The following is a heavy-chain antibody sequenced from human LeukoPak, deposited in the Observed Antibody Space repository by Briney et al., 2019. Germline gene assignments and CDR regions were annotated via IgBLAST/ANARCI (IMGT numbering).Heavy chain of an antibody. D-gene: IGHD6-19*01. Sequence: GESLKISCKGSGYIFTTYWIGWVRQLPGKGLEWMGIISPGDSDTRYGPSFQGQVTISADKSITTSYLQWSSLKASDTAMYYCARRYSSGLYDYFDYWGQGTLVTVSS. CDR2: ISPGDSDT. V-gene: IGHV5-51*01. J-gene: IGHJ4*02. CDR1: GYIFTTYW. CDR3: ARRYSSGLYDYFDY.